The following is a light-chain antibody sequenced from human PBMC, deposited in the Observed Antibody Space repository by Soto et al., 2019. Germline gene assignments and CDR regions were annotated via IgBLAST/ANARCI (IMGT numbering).Light chain of an antibody. CDR3: QQYGSSPTWT. CDR2: GAS. V-gene: IGKV3-20*01. J-gene: IGKJ1*01. CDR1: QSVSSNY. Sequence: EIVMTQSPGTLSVSPGERATLSCRASQSVSSNYLAWYQQKPGQAPRLLIYGASTRATGIPDRFSGSGSGTDFTLTISSLEFGDSAVYYCQQYGSSPTWTFGQGTKVDIK.